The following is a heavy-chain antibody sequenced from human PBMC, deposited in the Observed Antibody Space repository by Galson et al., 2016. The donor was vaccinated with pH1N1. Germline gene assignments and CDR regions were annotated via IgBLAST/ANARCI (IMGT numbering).Heavy chain of an antibody. Sequence: LSLTCSVSGDSINNDLYYWSWIRQHPGKGLEWIGFISYTGITYYNPSLKSRLTLSIDTSKNHVSLTMTSVTAADTAVHYCARDPLRAGKFGMDVWGQGITGIVSS. CDR1: GDSINNDLYY. CDR3: ARDPLRAGKFGMDV. J-gene: IGHJ6*02. D-gene: IGHD6-19*01. CDR2: ISYTGIT. V-gene: IGHV4-31*03.